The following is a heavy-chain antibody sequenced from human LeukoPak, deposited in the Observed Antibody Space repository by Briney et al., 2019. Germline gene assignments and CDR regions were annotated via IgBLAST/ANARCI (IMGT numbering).Heavy chain of an antibody. CDR3: ASSSGSPRYFDL. Sequence: SQTLSLTCTVSGGSISSGNYYWSWIRQPAGKGLDWIGRIYTSGSANYNPSLKSRVTISVDTSKTQFSLKLSSVTAADTAVYYCASSSGSPRYFDLWGRGTLVTVSS. CDR2: IYTSGSA. CDR1: GGSISSGNYY. V-gene: IGHV4-61*02. D-gene: IGHD3-3*01. J-gene: IGHJ2*01.